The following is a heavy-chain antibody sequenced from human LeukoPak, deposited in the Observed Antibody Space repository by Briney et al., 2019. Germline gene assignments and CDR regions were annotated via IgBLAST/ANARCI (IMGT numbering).Heavy chain of an antibody. D-gene: IGHD2-21*02. CDR1: GGSTSSSSYY. J-gene: IGHJ4*02. CDR2: IYYSGST. V-gene: IGHV4-39*01. Sequence: KPSETLSLTCTVSGGSTSSSSYYWGWIRQPPGKGLEWIGSIYYSGSTYYNPSLKSRVTISVDTSKNQFSLKLSSVTAADTAVYYCARRVAYCGGDCYHFDYWGQETLVTVSS. CDR3: ARRVAYCGGDCYHFDY.